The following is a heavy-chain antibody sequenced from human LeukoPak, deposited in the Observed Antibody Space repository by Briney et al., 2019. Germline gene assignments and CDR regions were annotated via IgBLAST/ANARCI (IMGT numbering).Heavy chain of an antibody. J-gene: IGHJ6*03. CDR1: GGSISSYY. D-gene: IGHD4-11*01. CDR2: IYYSGST. V-gene: IGHV4-59*01. CDR3: ARAVMTTVTPEFTGAGDYYYYYYMDV. Sequence: PSETLSLTCTVSGGSISSYYWSWIRQPPGKGLEWIGYIYYSGSTNYNPSLKSRVTISVDTSKNQFSLKLSSVTAADTAVYYCARAVMTTVTPEFTGAGDYYYYYYMDVWGKGTTVTVSS.